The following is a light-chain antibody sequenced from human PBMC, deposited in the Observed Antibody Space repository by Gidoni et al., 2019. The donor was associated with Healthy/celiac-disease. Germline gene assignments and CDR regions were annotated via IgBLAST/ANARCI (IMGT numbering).Light chain of an antibody. Sequence: DIQMTQSPSSLSASVGDRVTITCRASQSISSYLKWYQQKPGKDPKLLIYAASSLQSGVPSRFSGSGAGTDFTIISSSQQPEDFATYYCQQSYSTPVTFGPGTKVDIK. CDR2: AAS. CDR1: QSISSY. V-gene: IGKV1-39*01. CDR3: QQSYSTPVT. J-gene: IGKJ3*01.